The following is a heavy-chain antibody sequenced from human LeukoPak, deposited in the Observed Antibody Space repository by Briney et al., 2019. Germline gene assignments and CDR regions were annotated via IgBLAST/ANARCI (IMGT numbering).Heavy chain of an antibody. CDR2: INTNTGNP. CDR3: ARDLLREGYDSSGNDIYYYMDV. Sequence: GASVKVSCKASGYTFTSYAMNWVRQAPGQGLEWMGWINTNTGNPTYAQGFTGRFVFSLDTSVSTAYLQISSLKAEDTAVYYCARDLLREGYDSSGNDIYYYMDVWGKGTTVTVSS. D-gene: IGHD3-22*01. J-gene: IGHJ6*03. CDR1: GYTFTSYA. V-gene: IGHV7-4-1*02.